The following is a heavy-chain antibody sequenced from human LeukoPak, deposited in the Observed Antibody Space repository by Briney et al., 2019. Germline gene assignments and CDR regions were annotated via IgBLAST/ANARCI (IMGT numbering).Heavy chain of an antibody. CDR3: ARDRDGYRSLTFDY. J-gene: IGHJ4*02. V-gene: IGHV3-48*03. D-gene: IGHD5-24*01. Sequence: GGSLRLSCAASGFIFSSYEMTWVRQAPGKGLEWVSYISSSGSTIYYAESVKGRFTIFRDNAKNSLYLQMNSLRAEDTAVYYCARDRDGYRSLTFDYRGQGKLVTVSS. CDR1: GFIFSSYE. CDR2: ISSSGSTI.